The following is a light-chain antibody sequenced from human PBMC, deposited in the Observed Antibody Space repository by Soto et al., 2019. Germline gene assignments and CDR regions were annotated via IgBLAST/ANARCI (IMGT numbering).Light chain of an antibody. Sequence: SYELTQPPSVAVAPGETASITCGGNNIGSKSVHWYQQKPGQAPVLVIYYDNDRPSGIPERFSGSNSGNTATLTISRVEAGDEADYYCQVRDTGSDHLVFGGGTKLTLL. CDR3: QVRDTGSDHLV. CDR1: NIGSKS. V-gene: IGLV3-21*04. J-gene: IGLJ2*01. CDR2: YDN.